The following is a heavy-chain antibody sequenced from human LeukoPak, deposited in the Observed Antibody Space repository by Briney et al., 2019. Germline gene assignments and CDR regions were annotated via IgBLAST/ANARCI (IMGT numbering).Heavy chain of an antibody. CDR2: ISSSDNTI. D-gene: IGHD4-17*01. Sequence: PGGSLRLSCAASGFIFSDYYMSWIRQAPGKGLEWISYISSSDNTISYADSVKGRFTISRDNAKNSLYLQMNSLRAEDTAFYYCARDLTTVTSFDFGGQGTLVTVSS. CDR1: GFIFSDYY. V-gene: IGHV3-11*01. J-gene: IGHJ4*02. CDR3: ARDLTTVTSFDF.